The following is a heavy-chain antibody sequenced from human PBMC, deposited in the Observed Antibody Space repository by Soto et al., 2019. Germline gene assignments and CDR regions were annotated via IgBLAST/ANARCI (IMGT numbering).Heavy chain of an antibody. Sequence: ASVKVSCKASGYTFTSYGTSWVRQAPGQGLEWMGWISAYNGNTNYAQKLQGRVTMTTDTSTSTAYMELRSLRSDDPAVYYCARDRHTLAARPLDYWAQGTLVTVSS. J-gene: IGHJ4*02. V-gene: IGHV1-18*01. D-gene: IGHD6-6*01. CDR2: ISAYNGNT. CDR1: GYTFTSYG. CDR3: ARDRHTLAARPLDY.